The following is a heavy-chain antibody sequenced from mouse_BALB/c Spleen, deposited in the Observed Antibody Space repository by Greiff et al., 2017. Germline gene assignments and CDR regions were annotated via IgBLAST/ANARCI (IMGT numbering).Heavy chain of an antibody. CDR2: IYPYNGGT. V-gene: IGHV1S29*02. J-gene: IGHJ2*01. CDR1: GYTFTDYN. Sequence: EVQLQQSGPELVKPWASVKISCKASGYTFTDYNMHWVKQSHGKSLEWIGYIYPYNGGTGYNQKFKSKATLTVDNSSSTAYMELRSLTSEDSAVYYCARGGLRAYFDYWGQGTTLTVSS. D-gene: IGHD2-2*01. CDR3: ARGGLRAYFDY.